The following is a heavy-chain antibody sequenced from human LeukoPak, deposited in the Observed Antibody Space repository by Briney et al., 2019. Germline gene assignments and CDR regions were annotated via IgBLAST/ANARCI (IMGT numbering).Heavy chain of an antibody. CDR2: IRYDGSNK. CDR1: GFTFSSYG. J-gene: IGHJ4*02. D-gene: IGHD3-3*01. CDR3: AKDPEDTIFGVVTVFDY. V-gene: IGHV3-30*02. Sequence: GGSLRLSCAASGFTFSSYGMHWVRQAPGKGLEWVAFIRYDGSNKYYADSVKGRFTISRDNSKNTLYLQMNSLRAEDTAVYYCAKDPEDTIFGVVTVFDYWGQGTLVTVSS.